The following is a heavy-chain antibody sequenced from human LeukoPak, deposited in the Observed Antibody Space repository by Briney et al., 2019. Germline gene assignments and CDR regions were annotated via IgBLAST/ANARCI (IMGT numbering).Heavy chain of an antibody. CDR1: GCTFSDFD. D-gene: IGHD3-16*01. V-gene: IGHV1-8*02. J-gene: IGHJ6*03. CDR3: ARSRGGYYMDV. CDR2: MNPGSGDT. Sequence: ASVTVSCTASGCTFSDFDVNWVRQAPGQGLEWMAWMNPGSGDTGYEGKFQARLTISSNTSITTASKELSSLTSEDTADYYCARSRGGYYMDVWGKGTTVIVSS.